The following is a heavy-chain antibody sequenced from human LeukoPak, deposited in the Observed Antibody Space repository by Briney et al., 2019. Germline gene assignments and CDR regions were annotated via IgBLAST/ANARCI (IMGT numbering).Heavy chain of an antibody. CDR1: GYTLSESS. V-gene: IGHV1-24*01. Sequence: ASVKVSCKVSGYTLSESSMQWLRQAQGKGLEWMGGFDPESGETIYAQKFEGRVTVTEDTSTDTACMELRGLRSEDTAVYYCATGGTMVQSNVFDIWGQGTMVTVSS. CDR2: FDPESGET. J-gene: IGHJ3*02. D-gene: IGHD3-10*01. CDR3: ATGGTMVQSNVFDI.